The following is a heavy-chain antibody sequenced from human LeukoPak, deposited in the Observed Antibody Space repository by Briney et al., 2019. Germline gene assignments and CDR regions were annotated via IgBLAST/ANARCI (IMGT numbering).Heavy chain of an antibody. V-gene: IGHV3-23*01. CDR2: ISGSGGST. CDR1: GFTFSSYG. CDR3: VRWYGGSGLENYYYYMDV. J-gene: IGHJ6*03. Sequence: GSLRLSCAASGFTFSSYGMSWVRQAPGKGLEWVSAISGSGGSTYYADSVKGRFTISRDNSKDTLYLQMNSLRAEDTAVYYCVRWYGGSGLENYYYYMDVWGKGTTVTISS. D-gene: IGHD3-10*01.